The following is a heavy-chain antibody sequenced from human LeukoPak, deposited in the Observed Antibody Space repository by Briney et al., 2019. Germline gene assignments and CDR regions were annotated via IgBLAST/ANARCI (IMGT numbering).Heavy chain of an antibody. V-gene: IGHV4-30-4*08. CDR1: AGSISSGEYY. CDR3: ARLESGYYGSGSPDY. J-gene: IGHJ4*02. CDR2: IYYSGRT. D-gene: IGHD3-10*01. Sequence: SQTLSLTCTVSAGSISSGEYYWSWIRQPPGKGLEWIGYIYYSGRTYYNPSLKSRLAITVDTSKNQFSLKLNSVTAADTAVYYCARLESGYYGSGSPDYWGQGTLVTVSS.